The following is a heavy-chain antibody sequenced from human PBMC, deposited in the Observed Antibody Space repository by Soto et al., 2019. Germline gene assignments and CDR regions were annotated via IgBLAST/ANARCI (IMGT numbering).Heavy chain of an antibody. D-gene: IGHD3-10*01. J-gene: IGHJ3*02. Sequence: QVQLVESGGGVVQPGRSLRLSCAASGFTFSSYAMHWVRQAPGKGLEWVAVISYDGSNKYYADSVKGRFTISRDNSKNPLWLQMNSLRAEDTAVYYCAREGGYYGSGRPNDAFDIWGQGTMVTVSS. V-gene: IGHV3-30-3*01. CDR2: ISYDGSNK. CDR1: GFTFSSYA. CDR3: AREGGYYGSGRPNDAFDI.